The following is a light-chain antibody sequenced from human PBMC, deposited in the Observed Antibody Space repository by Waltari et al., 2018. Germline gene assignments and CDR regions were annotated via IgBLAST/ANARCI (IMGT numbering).Light chain of an antibody. V-gene: IGLV1-40*01. CDR2: GNN. CDR1: SPNIGAGFA. Sequence: QSVLTQPPSVSGAPGQRVTISCTGSSPNIGAGFAVHWYQQLPGTAPNLLIYGNNNRPSGVPDRFSGSKSGTSASLAITGLQAEDEADYYCQSYGSDWVFGGGTKLTVL. CDR3: QSYGSDWV. J-gene: IGLJ3*02.